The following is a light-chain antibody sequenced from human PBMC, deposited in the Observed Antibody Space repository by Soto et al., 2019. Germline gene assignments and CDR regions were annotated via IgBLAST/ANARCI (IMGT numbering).Light chain of an antibody. J-gene: IGKJ5*01. CDR3: QQRSNWPPPIT. CDR1: QAIRND. V-gene: IGKV1-17*01. CDR2: AAS. Sequence: DIQMTQSPASLSASVGDRVTITCRASQAIRNDLGWYQQRPGKAPKRLIYAASRLQSGVPSRFSGSGSGTEFTLTISSLQPEDFAVYYCQQRSNWPPPITFGQGTRLEIK.